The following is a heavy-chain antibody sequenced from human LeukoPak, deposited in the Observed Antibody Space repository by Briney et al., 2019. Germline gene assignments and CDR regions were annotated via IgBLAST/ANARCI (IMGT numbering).Heavy chain of an antibody. J-gene: IGHJ5*02. V-gene: IGHV4-59*08. CDR2: LYYSGST. Sequence: PSETLSLTCTVSGGSISSYYWSWIRQPPGKGLEWIGYLYYSGSTNYNPSLKGRVTISVDTSKSLSSLRLSSVTAADTAMYYCARQKRDSSGYRMFGNWFDPWGQGTLVTVSS. CDR3: ARQKRDSSGYRMFGNWFDP. CDR1: GGSISSYY. D-gene: IGHD3-22*01.